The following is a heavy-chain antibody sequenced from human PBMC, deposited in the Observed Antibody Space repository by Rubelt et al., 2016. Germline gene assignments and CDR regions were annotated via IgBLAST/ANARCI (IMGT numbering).Heavy chain of an antibody. D-gene: IGHD4-17*01. V-gene: IGHV1-3*01. J-gene: IGHJ4*02. Sequence: QVQLVQSGAEVKKPGASVKVSCKASGYTFTNYGMHWVRQAPGQRLEWMGWIDAGNGDTKYSQKLKDRVSIIRDAYANTAYMELSSLRSEDTAVYYCARANHGDYEDYWGQGTLVTVSS. CDR2: IDAGNGDT. CDR3: ARANHGDYEDY. CDR1: GYTFTNYG.